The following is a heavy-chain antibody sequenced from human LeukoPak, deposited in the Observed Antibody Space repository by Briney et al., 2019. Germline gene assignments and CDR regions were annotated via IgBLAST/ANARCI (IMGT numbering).Heavy chain of an antibody. CDR1: GFTFSSYW. V-gene: IGHV3-7*01. CDR3: AGVAGGNSPYYFDY. J-gene: IGHJ4*02. CDR2: IKQDGSEK. D-gene: IGHD4-23*01. Sequence: GGSLRLSCAASGFTFSSYWMSWVRQAPGKGLEWVANIKQDGSEKYYVDSVKGRFTISRDNAKNTLYLQMNSLRAEDTAVFYCAGVAGGNSPYYFDYWGQGTLVTVSS.